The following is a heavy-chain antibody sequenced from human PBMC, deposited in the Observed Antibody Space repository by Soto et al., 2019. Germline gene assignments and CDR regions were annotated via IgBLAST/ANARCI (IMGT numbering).Heavy chain of an antibody. CDR1: GFTFNNYA. D-gene: IGHD6-19*01. J-gene: IGHJ5*01. V-gene: IGHV3-30-3*01. CDR2: VSHDGSTK. Sequence: QVQLVESGGGVVQPGRSLRLSCAASGFTFNNYAIHWVRQAPGKGLEWVAAVSHDGSTKYYADSVKGRFTSSRDNSKNTAYLQMNSLRVEDTAVYYCTRETWQQRLQGGFDSWGQGTLVTVSS. CDR3: TRETWQQRLQGGFDS.